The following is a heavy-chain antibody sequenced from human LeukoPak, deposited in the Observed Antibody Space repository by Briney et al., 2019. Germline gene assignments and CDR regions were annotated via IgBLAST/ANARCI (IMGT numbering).Heavy chain of an antibody. CDR2: INHSGST. CDR1: GGSFSAYY. V-gene: IGHV4-34*01. J-gene: IGHJ4*02. Sequence: PSETLSLTCAVYGGSFSAYYWSWIRQPPGKGLEWIGEINHSGSTNYNPSLKSRVTISVDTSKNQFSLKLSSVTAADTAVYYCAMLYGSGSYLDYWGQGTLVTVSS. D-gene: IGHD3-10*01. CDR3: AMLYGSGSYLDY.